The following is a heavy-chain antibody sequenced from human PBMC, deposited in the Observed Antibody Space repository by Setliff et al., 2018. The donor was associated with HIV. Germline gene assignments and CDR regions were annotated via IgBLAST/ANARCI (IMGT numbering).Heavy chain of an antibody. CDR2: MYYSGST. CDR1: NGPISSHY. Sequence: SETLSLTCTVSNGPISSHYWSWIRQPPGKGLEWIGNMYYSGSTNYNPSLKSRVTISVDRSQNHFSLKLSSVTAADTAVYYCAREVDYYDSNRYLLLYYFDSWGQGTLVTVSS. CDR3: AREVDYYDSNRYLLLYYFDS. V-gene: IGHV4-59*11. J-gene: IGHJ4*02. D-gene: IGHD3-22*01.